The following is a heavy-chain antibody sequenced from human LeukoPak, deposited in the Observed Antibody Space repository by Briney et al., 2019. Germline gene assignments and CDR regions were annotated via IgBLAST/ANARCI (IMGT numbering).Heavy chain of an antibody. J-gene: IGHJ5*02. V-gene: IGHV3-21*01. Sequence: GGSLRLSCAASGFTFSSYSMNWVRQAPGKGLEWVSSISSSSSYIYYADSVKGRFTISRDNAKNSLYLQMNSLRAEDTAVYYCAPDYYDSSGYYWFDPWGQGTLVTVSS. CDR3: APDYYDSSGYYWFDP. CDR2: ISSSSSYI. CDR1: GFTFSSYS. D-gene: IGHD3-22*01.